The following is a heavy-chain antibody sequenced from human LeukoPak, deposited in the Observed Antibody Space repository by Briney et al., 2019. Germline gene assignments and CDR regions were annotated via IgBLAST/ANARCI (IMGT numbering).Heavy chain of an antibody. CDR2: ISWNSGSI. Sequence: GGSLRLSCAASGFTFDDYAMHWVRQAPGQGLEWVSGISWNSGSIGYAGSVKGRFTISRDNAKNSLYLQMNSLRPEDTALYYCAALDSGNYYGDYWGQGTLVTVSS. V-gene: IGHV3-9*01. D-gene: IGHD1-26*01. CDR1: GFTFDDYA. CDR3: AALDSGNYYGDY. J-gene: IGHJ4*02.